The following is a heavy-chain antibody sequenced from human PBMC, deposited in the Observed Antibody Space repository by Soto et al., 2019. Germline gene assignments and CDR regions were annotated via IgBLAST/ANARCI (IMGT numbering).Heavy chain of an antibody. D-gene: IGHD2-15*01. CDR2: ISYDGSNK. V-gene: IGHV3-30*18. CDR3: VKTLVATKAMET. Sequence: QVQLVESGGGVVQPGRSLRLSCAASGFTFSSFGMHWVRQAPGKGLEWVAVISYDGSNKDYADSVKGRFNISRDNSKNPLYLQMHSLRAEDTAVDYCVKTLVATKAMETWGQGGLVTVSS. J-gene: IGHJ4*02. CDR1: GFTFSSFG.